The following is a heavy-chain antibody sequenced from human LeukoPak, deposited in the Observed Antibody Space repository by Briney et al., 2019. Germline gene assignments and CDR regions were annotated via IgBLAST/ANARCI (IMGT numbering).Heavy chain of an antibody. CDR2: ISGSGGST. CDR1: GFTFSSYA. CDR3: ARAPMGYSSSLWAQSPYWYFDL. Sequence: PGGSLRLSCAASGFTFSSYAMSWVRQAPGKGLEWVSAISGSGGSTYYADSVKGRFTISRDNSKNTLYLQMNSLRAEDTAVYYCARAPMGYSSSLWAQSPYWYFDLWGRGTLVTVSS. J-gene: IGHJ2*01. D-gene: IGHD6-13*01. V-gene: IGHV3-23*01.